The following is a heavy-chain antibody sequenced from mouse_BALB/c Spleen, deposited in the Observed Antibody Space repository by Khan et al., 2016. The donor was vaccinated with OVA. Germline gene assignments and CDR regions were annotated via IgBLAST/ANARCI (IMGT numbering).Heavy chain of an antibody. CDR3: TSSVWAAFAY. V-gene: IGHV1S81*02. J-gene: IGHJ3*01. CDR2: INPSNGGT. Sequence: QVQLQQPGAELVKPGASVKLSCKASGYTFTSYYIYWVKQRPGQGLEWIGGINPSNGGTYFNEKFESKATLTVDKSSRTAFMQVSSLTSEDSAVYYCTSSVWAAFAYWGQGTLVTVSA. CDR1: GYTFTSYY.